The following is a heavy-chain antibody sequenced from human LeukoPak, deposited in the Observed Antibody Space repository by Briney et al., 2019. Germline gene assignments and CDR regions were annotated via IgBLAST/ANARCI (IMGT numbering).Heavy chain of an antibody. J-gene: IGHJ6*02. CDR1: GGSISSHY. Sequence: SETLSLTCTVSGGSISSHYWSWIRQPPGKGLEWIGYIYYSGSTNYNPSLKSRVTISVDTSKNQFSLKLSSVTAADTAVYYSARDKGSYYGMDVWGQGTTVTVSS. CDR3: ARDKGSYYGMDV. V-gene: IGHV4-59*11. CDR2: IYYSGST.